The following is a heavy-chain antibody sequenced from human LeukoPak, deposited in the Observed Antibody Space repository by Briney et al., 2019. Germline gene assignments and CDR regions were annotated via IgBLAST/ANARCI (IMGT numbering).Heavy chain of an antibody. J-gene: IGHJ6*03. CDR2: IIPIFGTA. V-gene: IGHV1-69*05. Sequence: ASVKVSCKASGGTFSSYAISWVRQAPGQGLEWMGRIIPIFGTANYAQRFQGRVTITTDEPTSTAYMELSSLGSEDTAVYYCARDLDYYDSSGSQPPGYMDVWGKGTTVTVSS. CDR1: GGTFSSYA. CDR3: ARDLDYYDSSGSQPPGYMDV. D-gene: IGHD3-22*01.